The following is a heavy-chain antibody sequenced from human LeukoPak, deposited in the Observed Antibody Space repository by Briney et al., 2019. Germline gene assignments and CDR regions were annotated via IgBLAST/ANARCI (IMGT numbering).Heavy chain of an antibody. CDR2: IYTRGST. CDR3: ARRRSWFDP. J-gene: IGHJ5*02. Sequence: PSETLSLTCTVPGGSISSYYWSWIRQPPGKGLEWIGYIYTRGSTIYNPSLKSRVTISVDTSNHQFSRKLNSVTSADTAVFYCARRRSWFDPWGQGTLVTVSS. CDR1: GGSISSYY. V-gene: IGHV4-4*09.